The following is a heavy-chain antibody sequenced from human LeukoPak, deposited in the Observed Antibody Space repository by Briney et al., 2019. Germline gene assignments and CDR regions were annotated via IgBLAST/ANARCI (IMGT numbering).Heavy chain of an antibody. Sequence: SVKVSCKASGFTFTSSAVQWVRQARGQRLEWIGWIVVGSGNTNYAQKFQERVTITRDMSTSTAYMELSSLRSEDTAVYYCAADSIVVVPAATLDSTAWGQGTLVTVSS. CDR2: IVVGSGNT. CDR3: AADSIVVVPAATLDSTA. CDR1: GFTFTSSA. J-gene: IGHJ5*02. V-gene: IGHV1-58*01. D-gene: IGHD2-2*01.